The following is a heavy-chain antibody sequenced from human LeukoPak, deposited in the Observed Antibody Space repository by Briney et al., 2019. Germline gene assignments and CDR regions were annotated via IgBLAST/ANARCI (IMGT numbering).Heavy chain of an antibody. CDR2: ISSSSSTI. CDR1: GFTFSSYS. Sequence: GGSLRLSCAASGFTFSSYSMNWVRQAPGKGLEWVSYISSSSSTIYYADSVKGRFTISIDNAKNSLYLQMNSLRDEDTAVYYCARGFGYYDSSGAFDYWGQGTQVTVSS. CDR3: ARGFGYYDSSGAFDY. D-gene: IGHD3-22*01. V-gene: IGHV3-48*02. J-gene: IGHJ4*02.